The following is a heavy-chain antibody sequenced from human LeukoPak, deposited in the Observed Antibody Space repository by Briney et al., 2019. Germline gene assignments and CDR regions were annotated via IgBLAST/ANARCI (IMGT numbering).Heavy chain of an antibody. CDR3: ARDLSNYGDAYDI. V-gene: IGHV4-38-2*02. CDR2: IYHSERT. Sequence: SETLSLTCTVSGYSVISDNYWGWIRQPPEKGLEWIGIIYHSERTCYNTSLHSRVTISIDTSKNQFSLNLKSVTAADTAVYYCARDLSNYGDAYDIWGQGTMVTVSS. CDR1: GYSVISDNY. D-gene: IGHD3-10*01. J-gene: IGHJ3*02.